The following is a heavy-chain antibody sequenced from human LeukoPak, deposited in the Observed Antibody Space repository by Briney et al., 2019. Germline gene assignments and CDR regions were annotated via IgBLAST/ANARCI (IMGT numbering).Heavy chain of an antibody. D-gene: IGHD6-13*01. CDR1: GYTFTCYY. CDR2: INPNSGGT. Sequence: ASVKVSCKASGYTFTCYYMHWVRQAPGQGREWMGRINPNSGGTNYAQKFQGRVTMTRDRSISTAYMEVSRERSADTAVYYCARSRPLYSSSWYSDFDYWGQGTLVTVSS. J-gene: IGHJ4*02. V-gene: IGHV1-2*06. CDR3: ARSRPLYSSSWYSDFDY.